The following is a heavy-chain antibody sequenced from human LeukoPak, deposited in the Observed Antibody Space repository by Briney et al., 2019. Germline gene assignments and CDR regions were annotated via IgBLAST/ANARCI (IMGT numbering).Heavy chain of an antibody. V-gene: IGHV3-21*01. D-gene: IGHD4-11*01. CDR2: ISSSSSYI. J-gene: IGHJ4*02. CDR3: ARDSNSDY. Sequence: SGGSLRLSCAASGFTFSSYSMKWVRQAPGKGLEWVSSISSSSSYIYYADSVKGRFTITRDNAKNSLYLKMNSLRAEDTAVYYCARDSNSDYWGQGTLVTVSS. CDR1: GFTFSSYS.